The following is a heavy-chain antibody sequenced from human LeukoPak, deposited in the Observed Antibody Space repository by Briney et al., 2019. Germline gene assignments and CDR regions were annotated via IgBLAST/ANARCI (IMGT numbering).Heavy chain of an antibody. CDR1: GGTFSSYA. J-gene: IGHJ5*02. Sequence: EASVKVSCKASGGTFSSYAISWVRQAPGQGLEWMGGIIPIFGTANYAQKFQGRVTITADESTSTAYMELSSLRSEDTAVYYCARGTSNWLDPWGQGTLVTVSS. CDR2: IIPIFGTA. CDR3: ARGTSNWLDP. V-gene: IGHV1-69*13. D-gene: IGHD3/OR15-3a*01.